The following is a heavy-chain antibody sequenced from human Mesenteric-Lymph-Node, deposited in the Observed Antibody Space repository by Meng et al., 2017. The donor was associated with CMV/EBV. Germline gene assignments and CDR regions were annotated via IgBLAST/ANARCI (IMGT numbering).Heavy chain of an antibody. CDR2: ISSSGSTI. Sequence: GESLKISCAASGFTYSSYSMNWVRQAPGKGLEWVSYISSSGSTIYYADSVKGRFTISRDNAKNSLYLQMNSLRAEDTAVYYCAREKYYDFWSGYYSGNAFDIWGQGTMVTVSS. V-gene: IGHV3-48*04. D-gene: IGHD3-3*01. CDR3: AREKYYDFWSGYYSGNAFDI. CDR1: GFTYSSYS. J-gene: IGHJ3*02.